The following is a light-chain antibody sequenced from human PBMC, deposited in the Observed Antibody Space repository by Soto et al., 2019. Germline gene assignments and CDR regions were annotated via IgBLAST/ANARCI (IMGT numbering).Light chain of an antibody. CDR3: QQYGSSPTWT. CDR1: QSVSSSY. CDR2: GAS. V-gene: IGKV3-20*01. J-gene: IGKJ1*01. Sequence: VLTQSPCTLSLYPGERATLSCRASQSVSSSYLAWYQQKPGQAPRLLIYGASSRATGIPDRFSGSGSGTDFTLTISRLEPEDFAVYYCQQYGSSPTWTFGQGTKVDIK.